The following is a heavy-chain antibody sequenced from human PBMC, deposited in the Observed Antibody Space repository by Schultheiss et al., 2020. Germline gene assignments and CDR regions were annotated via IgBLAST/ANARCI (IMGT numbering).Heavy chain of an antibody. CDR3: ARGATIFGVVMFDWFDP. CDR2: IYYSGST. CDR1: GGSFSGYY. V-gene: IGHV4-59*08. Sequence: SETLSLTCAVYGGSFSGYYWSWIRQPPGKGLEWIGYIYYSGSTNYNPSLKSRVTISVDTSKNQFSLKLSSVTAADTAVYYCARGATIFGVVMFDWFDPWGQGTLVTVSS. J-gene: IGHJ5*02. D-gene: IGHD3-3*01.